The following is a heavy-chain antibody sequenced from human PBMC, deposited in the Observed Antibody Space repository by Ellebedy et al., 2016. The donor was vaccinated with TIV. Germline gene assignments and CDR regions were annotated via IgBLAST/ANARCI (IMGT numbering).Heavy chain of an antibody. CDR1: GFTFSSYG. J-gene: IGHJ5*02. CDR2: IWSDGSNI. D-gene: IGHD4-11*01. V-gene: IGHV3-33*01. CDR3: ARGPSGRLQSRGWFDP. Sequence: PGGSLRLSCAASGFTFSSYGMHWVRQAPGKGLEWVAVIWSDGSNIYYADSVKGRFTISRDNSKNTLYLQVNSLRVEDTAVYYCARGPSGRLQSRGWFDPWGQGTLVTVSS.